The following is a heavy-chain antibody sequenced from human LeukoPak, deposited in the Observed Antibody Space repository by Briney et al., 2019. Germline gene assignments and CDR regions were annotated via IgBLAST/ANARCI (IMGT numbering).Heavy chain of an antibody. V-gene: IGHV1-69*13. CDR1: VGTFSSSA. J-gene: IGHJ6*04. CDR2: IIPIFGTA. D-gene: IGHD6-6*01. Sequence: GASARVSCKASVGTFSSSAISWVRETPGQGLEWMGGIIPIFGTANYAQTFQGSVTITADESTSTAYMELSSLRSEDTAVYYGARGPDSSFVHYYYYGMDVWGKGTTVTVSS. CDR3: ARGPDSSFVHYYYYGMDV.